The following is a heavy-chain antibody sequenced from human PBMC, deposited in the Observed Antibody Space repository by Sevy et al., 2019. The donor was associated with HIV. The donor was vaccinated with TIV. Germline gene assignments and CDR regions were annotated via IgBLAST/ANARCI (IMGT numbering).Heavy chain of an antibody. CDR2: INPSGGST. CDR1: GYTFTSYY. Sequence: ALVKVSCKASGYTFTSYYMHWVRQAPGQGLEWMGIINPSGGSTSYAQKFQGRVTMTRDTSTSTVYMELSSLRSEDTAVYYCATIAVAAKRDFDYWGQGTLVTVSS. CDR3: ATIAVAAKRDFDY. J-gene: IGHJ4*02. V-gene: IGHV1-46*01. D-gene: IGHD6-19*01.